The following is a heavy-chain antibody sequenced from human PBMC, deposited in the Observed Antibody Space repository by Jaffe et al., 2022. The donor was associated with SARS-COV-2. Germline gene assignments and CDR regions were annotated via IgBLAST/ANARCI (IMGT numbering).Heavy chain of an antibody. CDR2: ISYDGSNK. Sequence: QVQLVESGGGVVQPGRSLRLSCAASGFTFSSYAMHWVRQAPGKGLEWVAVISYDGSNKYYADSVKGRFTISRDNSKNTLYLQMNSLRAEDTAVYYCARAHLSGVTGYFDLWGRGTLVTVSS. CDR3: ARAHLSGVTGYFDL. J-gene: IGHJ2*01. D-gene: IGHD3-10*01. V-gene: IGHV3-30*04. CDR1: GFTFSSYA.